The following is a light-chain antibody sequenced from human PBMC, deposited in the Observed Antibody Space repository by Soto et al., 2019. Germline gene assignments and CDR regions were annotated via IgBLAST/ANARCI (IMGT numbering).Light chain of an antibody. V-gene: IGKV3-11*01. CDR3: QDRYSSPLT. CDR1: QRLHIY. J-gene: IGKJ4*01. CDR2: DAS. Sequence: EIVLTQSPATLSLSPGERATISCRAGQRLHIYLAWYQQKPGQAPRLLIYDASISATGIPARFSGSVFRTDFTLTISILEREDFALYCGQDRYSSPLTCGGWTKVEI.